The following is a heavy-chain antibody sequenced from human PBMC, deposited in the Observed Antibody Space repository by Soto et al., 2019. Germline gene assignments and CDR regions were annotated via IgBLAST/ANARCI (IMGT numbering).Heavy chain of an antibody. V-gene: IGHV3-23*01. CDR3: AREVSRTLTTDAGDHYYYDRIDV. D-gene: IGHD4-17*01. Sequence: EVQLLESGGGLEQTGGSLRLSCAVSGFTFSSFSMTWVRQAPGKGLEWVSGISGDGISTYYTDSVKGRFTISRDNSKNTLYLQMNSLRIEYTAVYFCAREVSRTLTTDAGDHYYYDRIDVWGQGTTVTVSS. J-gene: IGHJ6*02. CDR1: GFTFSSFS. CDR2: ISGDGIST.